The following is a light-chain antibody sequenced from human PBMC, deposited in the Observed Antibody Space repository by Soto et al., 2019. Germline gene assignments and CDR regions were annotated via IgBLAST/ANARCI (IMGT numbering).Light chain of an antibody. J-gene: IGLJ2*01. CDR1: SSDVGGYNY. CDR2: DVS. V-gene: IGLV2-14*03. Sequence: QSVLTQPASVSGSPGQSIAISCTGTSSDVGGYNYVSWYQQHPGKAPKLIIYDVSNRPSGVSNRLSDSKSGNTASLTISGLQAEDEADYYCSSYTSSSTVVFGGGTKLTVL. CDR3: SSYTSSSTVV.